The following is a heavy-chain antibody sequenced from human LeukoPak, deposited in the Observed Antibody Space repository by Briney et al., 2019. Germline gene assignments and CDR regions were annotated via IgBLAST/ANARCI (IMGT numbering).Heavy chain of an antibody. D-gene: IGHD2/OR15-2a*01. CDR1: GGTFSSYA. CDR3: ASGGEYPGPPDY. CDR2: IIPILGIA. V-gene: IGHV1-69*04. Sequence: GASVKVSCKASGGTFSSYAISWVRQAPGQGLEWMGRIIPILGIANYAQKFQGRVTITADKSTSTAYMELSSLRSEDTAVYYCASGGEYPGPPDYWGQGTLVTVSS. J-gene: IGHJ4*02.